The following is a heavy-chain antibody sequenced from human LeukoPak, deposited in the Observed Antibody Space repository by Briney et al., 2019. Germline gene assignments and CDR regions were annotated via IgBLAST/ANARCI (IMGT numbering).Heavy chain of an antibody. CDR3: ARAYDILTGWLDY. Sequence: GSLRLSCAASGFPFSSYWMSWVRQAPGKGLEWVANIKQDGSEKYYVDSVRGRFTISRDNAKNSLYLQMNSLRVEDTAVYYCARAYDILTGWLDYWGQGTLVIVSS. V-gene: IGHV3-7*03. CDR1: GFPFSSYW. D-gene: IGHD3-9*01. CDR2: IKQDGSEK. J-gene: IGHJ4*02.